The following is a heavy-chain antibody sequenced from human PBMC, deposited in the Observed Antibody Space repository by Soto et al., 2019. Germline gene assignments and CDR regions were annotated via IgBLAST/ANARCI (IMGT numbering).Heavy chain of an antibody. CDR3: ARVRFLEWLLYRYRGEFYGMDV. J-gene: IGHJ6*02. CDR1: GGSFSGYY. CDR2: INHSGST. D-gene: IGHD3-3*01. Sequence: QVQLQQWGAGLLKPSETLSLTCAVYGGSFSGYYWSCIRQPPGKGLEWIGEINHSGSTNYNPSLKSRVTISVVTSKNQFSLKLSSVTAAHTAVYYCARVRFLEWLLYRYRGEFYGMDVWGQGTTFTVSS. V-gene: IGHV4-34*01.